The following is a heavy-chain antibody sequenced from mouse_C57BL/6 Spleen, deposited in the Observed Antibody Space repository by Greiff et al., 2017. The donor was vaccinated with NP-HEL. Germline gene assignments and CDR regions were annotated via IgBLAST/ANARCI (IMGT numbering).Heavy chain of an antibody. CDR2: IYPGDGDT. CDR3: ARCDYDGAWFAY. V-gene: IGHV1-80*01. CDR1: GYAFSSYW. Sequence: QVQLQQSGAELVKPGASVKISCKASGYAFSSYWMNWVKQRPGKGLEWIGQIYPGDGDTNYNGKFKGKATLTADKSSSTAYMQLSSLTSEDSAVYFCARCDYDGAWFAYWGQGTLVTVSA. J-gene: IGHJ3*01. D-gene: IGHD2-4*01.